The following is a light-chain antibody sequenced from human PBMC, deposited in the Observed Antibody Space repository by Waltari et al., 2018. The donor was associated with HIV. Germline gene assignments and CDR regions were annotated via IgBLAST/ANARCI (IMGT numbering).Light chain of an antibody. CDR3: QSYDSGLSGSTV. V-gene: IGLV1-40*01. J-gene: IGLJ2*01. CDR1: SSNIGAGYA. Sequence: QSVLTQPPSVSGPPGQMVTLSCTGTSSNIGAGYAVPWYQQLPGTSPKLLLYATTNRPSGVPDRFFGPWSGTTASLAITGLQAEDEADYYCQSYDSGLSGSTVFGGGTKLTVL. CDR2: ATT.